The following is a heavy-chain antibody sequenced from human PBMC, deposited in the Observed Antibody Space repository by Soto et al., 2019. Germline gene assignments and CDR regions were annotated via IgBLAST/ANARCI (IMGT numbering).Heavy chain of an antibody. V-gene: IGHV4-30-4*01. Sequence: QVQLQESGPGLVKPSQTLSLTCTVSAGSIRSGDYYWTWIRQPPGKGLEWIGYIDPSGSAYYNPSLNSRATISIDTSNHQFSLKMTSVTAADTAVYYPAGELGTFYFDHWGQGTLVTVSS. J-gene: IGHJ4*02. CDR1: AGSIRSGDYY. CDR3: AGELGTFYFDH. CDR2: IDPSGSA. D-gene: IGHD7-27*01.